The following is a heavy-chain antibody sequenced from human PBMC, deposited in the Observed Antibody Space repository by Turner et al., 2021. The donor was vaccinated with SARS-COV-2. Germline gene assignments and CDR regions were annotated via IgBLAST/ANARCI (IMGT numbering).Heavy chain of an antibody. J-gene: IGHJ3*02. Sequence: QVQLVESGGGVVQPGRSLSLSCAASGFTFSSYGMHWVRQAPGKGLEWVAVISYDGSNKYYADSVKGRFTISRDNSKNTLYLQMNSLRAEDTAVYYCANFGDAFDIWGQGTMVTISS. V-gene: IGHV3-30*18. D-gene: IGHD3-3*01. CDR3: ANFGDAFDI. CDR2: ISYDGSNK. CDR1: GFTFSSYG.